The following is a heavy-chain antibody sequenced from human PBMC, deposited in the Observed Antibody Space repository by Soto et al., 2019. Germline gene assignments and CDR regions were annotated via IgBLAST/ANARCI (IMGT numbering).Heavy chain of an antibody. Sequence: EVQLLESGGGLVQPGGSLRLSCAASGFTFSTYAMSWVRQAPGKGLEWVAGISASGDNSYYADSVKGRFTISRDNSKGTLYLQMNNLRAEDTAVYYCADGGEWSFNFVYWGQGTLFTVSS. CDR2: ISASGDNS. J-gene: IGHJ4*02. CDR1: GFTFSTYA. CDR3: ADGGEWSFNFVY. D-gene: IGHD3-3*01. V-gene: IGHV3-23*01.